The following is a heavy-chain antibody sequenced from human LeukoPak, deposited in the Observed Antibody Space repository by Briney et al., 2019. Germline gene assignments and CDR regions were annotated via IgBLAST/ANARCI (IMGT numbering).Heavy chain of an antibody. Sequence: GGSLRLSCAASGFTFSSYGMHWVRQAPGKGLEWVAFIRYDGSNKYYADSVKGRFTISRDNSKNTLYLQMNSLRAEDTAVYYCAKDLSTYSSGWSDNWFDPWGQGTLVTVSS. CDR1: GFTFSSYG. CDR3: AKDLSTYSSGWSDNWFDP. V-gene: IGHV3-30*02. CDR2: IRYDGSNK. J-gene: IGHJ5*02. D-gene: IGHD6-19*01.